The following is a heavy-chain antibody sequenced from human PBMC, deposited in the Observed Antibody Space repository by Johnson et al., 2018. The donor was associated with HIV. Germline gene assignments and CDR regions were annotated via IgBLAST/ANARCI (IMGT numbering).Heavy chain of an antibody. J-gene: IGHJ3*01. CDR1: GFTFSDYY. CDR3: ARNRPVSYGYRGAFDF. V-gene: IGHV3-11*04. Sequence: VQLVESGVGLVKPGGSLRLSCAASGFTFSDYYMSWIRQAPGKGLEWVSYISSTGTTIYYADSVKGRFTISRDNAMKSLYLQINSLRAEDTAVYYCARNRPVSYGYRGAFDFWGPGTLVTVSP. CDR2: ISSTGTTI. D-gene: IGHD5-18*01.